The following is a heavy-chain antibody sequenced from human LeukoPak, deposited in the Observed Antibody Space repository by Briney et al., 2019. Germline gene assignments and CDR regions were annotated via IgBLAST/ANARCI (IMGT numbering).Heavy chain of an antibody. J-gene: IGHJ4*02. CDR3: AKEPLIAAADNPTFDY. V-gene: IGHV3-23*01. Sequence: PGGSLRLSCAASGFTFSSYAMSWVRQAPGKGLEWVSAIIGSGGSTYYADSVKGRFTISRDNSKNTLYLQMNSLRAEDTAVYYCAKEPLIAAADNPTFDYWGQGTLVTVSS. D-gene: IGHD6-13*01. CDR1: GFTFSSYA. CDR2: IIGSGGST.